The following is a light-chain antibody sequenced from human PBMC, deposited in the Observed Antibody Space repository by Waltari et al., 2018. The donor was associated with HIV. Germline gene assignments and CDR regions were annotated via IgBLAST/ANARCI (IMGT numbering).Light chain of an antibody. Sequence: SVLTQQPSASGTPGQRVTIPCSGSSSNIGSNTVNWYQQLPGTAPKLLIYSNNQRPSGIPDRFSGSKSGTSASLAISGLQSEDEADYYCAAWDDSLRGVFGGGTKLTVL. CDR1: SSNIGSNT. J-gene: IGLJ2*01. CDR3: AAWDDSLRGV. CDR2: SNN. V-gene: IGLV1-44*01.